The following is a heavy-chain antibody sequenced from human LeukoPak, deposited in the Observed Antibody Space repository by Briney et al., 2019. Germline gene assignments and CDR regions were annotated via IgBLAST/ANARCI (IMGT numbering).Heavy chain of an antibody. J-gene: IGHJ6*03. Sequence: ASVKVSCKASGYTFTGYYMHWVRQAPGQGLEWMGWINPNSGGTNYAQKFQGRVTMTRDTSISTAYMELSRLRSDDTAVYYCARGHDYYYYYYMDVWGKGTTVTVSS. CDR1: GYTFTGYY. CDR3: ARGHDYYYYYYMDV. V-gene: IGHV1-2*02. CDR2: INPNSGGT.